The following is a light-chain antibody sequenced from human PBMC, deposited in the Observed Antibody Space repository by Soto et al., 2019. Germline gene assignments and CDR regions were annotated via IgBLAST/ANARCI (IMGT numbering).Light chain of an antibody. CDR2: GAS. J-gene: IGKJ4*01. Sequence: EIVLTQSPCTLSLSPGERATLSCRASQSVSNNYLAWYQQKPGQAPRLLIYGASNRATGIPARFSGSGSGTDFTLTISSLEPEDFAIYYCQQRSNWSPLTFGGGTKVDIK. V-gene: IGKV3-11*01. CDR1: QSVSNNY. CDR3: QQRSNWSPLT.